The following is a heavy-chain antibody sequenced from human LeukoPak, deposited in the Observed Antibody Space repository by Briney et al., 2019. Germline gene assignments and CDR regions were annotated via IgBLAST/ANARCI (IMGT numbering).Heavy chain of an antibody. D-gene: IGHD4-17*01. CDR3: AKDGVTTRGYFYFDY. CDR2: ISGSGGST. J-gene: IGHJ4*02. Sequence: PGGSLRLSCAASGFTFSSYAMSRVRQAPGKGLEWVSAISGSGGSTYCADSVKGRFTISRDNSKNTLYLQMNSLRAEDTAVYYCAKDGVTTRGYFYFDYWGQGTLVTVSS. CDR1: GFTFSSYA. V-gene: IGHV3-23*01.